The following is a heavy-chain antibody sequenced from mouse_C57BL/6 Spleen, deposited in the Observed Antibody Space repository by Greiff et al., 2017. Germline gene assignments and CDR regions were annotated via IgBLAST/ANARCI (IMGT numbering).Heavy chain of an antibody. CDR2: INPNNGGT. V-gene: IGHV1-22*01. Sequence: VQLQQSGPELVKPGASVKMSCKASGYTFTDYNMHWVKQSHGKSLEWIGYINPNNGGTSYNQKFKGKATLTVNKSSSTAYMELRSLTSEDSAVYYCASPYYYGSSYCDVWGTGTTVTVSS. CDR1: GYTFTDYN. CDR3: ASPYYYGSSYCDV. J-gene: IGHJ1*03. D-gene: IGHD1-1*01.